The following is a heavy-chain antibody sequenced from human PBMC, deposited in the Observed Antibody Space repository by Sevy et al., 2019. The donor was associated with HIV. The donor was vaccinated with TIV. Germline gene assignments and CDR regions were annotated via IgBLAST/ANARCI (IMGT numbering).Heavy chain of an antibody. D-gene: IGHD3-3*01. Sequence: ASVKVSCKASGYTFTGYCMHWVRQAPGEGLEWMGGINPNSGGTNYAQKFQGRVTMTRDTSISTAYMELSRLRSDDTAVYYCARELRTYSPNSSAWGQGTLVTVSS. CDR1: GYTFTGYC. CDR2: INPNSGGT. V-gene: IGHV1-2*02. J-gene: IGHJ5*02. CDR3: ARELRTYSPNSSA.